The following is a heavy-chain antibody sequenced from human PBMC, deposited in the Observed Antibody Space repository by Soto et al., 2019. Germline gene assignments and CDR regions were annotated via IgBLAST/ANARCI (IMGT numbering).Heavy chain of an antibody. CDR3: ARQRTSVVTQAYFDV. Sequence: WETMSRTYTVTGYSISSRSYYWGWLRQPLWMGLEWIGSLYYSGSTYNNPSLRSRVSMSIDTSKDQFSLKLKSVTAADTALYFCARQRTSVVTQAYFDVWGPGSLVTVSS. CDR2: LYYSGST. V-gene: IGHV4-39*01. D-gene: IGHD2-21*02. J-gene: IGHJ4*02. CDR1: GYSISSRSYY.